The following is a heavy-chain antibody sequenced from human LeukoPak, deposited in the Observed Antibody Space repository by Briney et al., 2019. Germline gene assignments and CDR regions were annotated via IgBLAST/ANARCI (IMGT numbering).Heavy chain of an antibody. CDR2: IHWDGDK. CDR3: AHGRKEMAIQLSGAYYFDY. V-gene: IGHV2-5*02. J-gene: IGHJ4*02. CDR1: GFSVTTSGVA. Sequence: SGPTLVNPTQTLTLTCTFSGFSVTTSGVAVGWIRQPPGKALEYLAIIHWDGDKRYSPSLRSRLSITMDASKSQVTLSMTNMDPVDTATYYCAHGRKEMAIQLSGAYYFDYWGQGTLVIVSS. D-gene: IGHD5-18*01.